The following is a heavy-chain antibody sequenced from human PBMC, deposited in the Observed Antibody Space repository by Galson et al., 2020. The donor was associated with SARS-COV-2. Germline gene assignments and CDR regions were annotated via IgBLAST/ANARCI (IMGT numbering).Heavy chain of an antibody. D-gene: IGHD3-22*01. Sequence: QLGESLKISCAASGFTFSGSAMHWVRQASGKGLEWVGRIRSKANSYATAYAASVKGRFTISRDDSKNTAYLQMNSLKTEDTAVYYCTSAENYYDSSGYYNAGAYWGQGTLVTVSS. V-gene: IGHV3-73*01. J-gene: IGHJ4*02. CDR3: TSAENYYDSSGYYNAGAY. CDR1: GFTFSGSA. CDR2: IRSKANSYAT.